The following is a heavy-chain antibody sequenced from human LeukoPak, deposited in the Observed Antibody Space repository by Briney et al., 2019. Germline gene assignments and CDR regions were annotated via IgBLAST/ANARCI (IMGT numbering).Heavy chain of an antibody. J-gene: IGHJ6*02. D-gene: IGHD1-26*01. CDR1: RGPISSHY. Sequence: PSETLSLTCTVSRGPISSHYWSWIRQPPGKGLEWIGYVSFSGTTKYSPSLNSRVTISRDTSKNQFSLRVNSVTAADTAVYYCTRSRVSGSCFDYHSGMDVWGQGTTVIVS. V-gene: IGHV4-59*11. CDR2: VSFSGTT. CDR3: TRSRVSGSCFDYHSGMDV.